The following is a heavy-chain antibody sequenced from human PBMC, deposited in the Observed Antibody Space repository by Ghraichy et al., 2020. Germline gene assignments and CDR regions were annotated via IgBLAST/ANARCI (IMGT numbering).Heavy chain of an antibody. V-gene: IGHV4-34*01. J-gene: IGHJ4*02. CDR1: GGSFSGSD. D-gene: IGHD6-13*01. CDR2: VNENGGT. CDR3: ARGPTARAAAGTFDS. Sequence: SETLSPTCAVHGGSFSGSDWSWIRQSPGRGLEWIGEVNENGGTNFNPSLEGRATISVDTSSIQFSLNLESVTAADTAIYYCARGPTARAAAGTFDSWGQGILVTVSS.